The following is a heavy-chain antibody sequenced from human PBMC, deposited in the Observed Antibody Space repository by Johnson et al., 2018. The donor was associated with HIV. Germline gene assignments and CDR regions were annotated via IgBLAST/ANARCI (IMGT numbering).Heavy chain of an antibody. CDR3: TPSTGGWGDFDI. D-gene: IGHD3-16*01. Sequence: VQLVESGGGLVKPGGSLRLSCTASGFTFTNAWMSWVRQAPGKGLEWVGRIRSKTDGGTTDYAAPVQGRFTISRDDSKNTLYLQMNVLKTEDTAVYFCTPSTGGWGDFDIWGQGTMVTVSS. V-gene: IGHV3-15*01. J-gene: IGHJ3*02. CDR2: IRSKTDGGTT. CDR1: GFTFTNAW.